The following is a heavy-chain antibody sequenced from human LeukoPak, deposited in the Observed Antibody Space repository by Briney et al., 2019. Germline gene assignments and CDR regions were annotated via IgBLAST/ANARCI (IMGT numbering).Heavy chain of an antibody. Sequence: GGSLGLSCAESGFTFSSYGMHWVRQAPGKGLEWVAFIRYDGSNKYYADSVKGRFTISRDNSKNTLYLQMNSLRAEDTAVYYCAKQDPSGSYSGVTFDIWGQGTMVTVSS. CDR3: AKQDPSGSYSGVTFDI. V-gene: IGHV3-30*02. CDR1: GFTFSSYG. D-gene: IGHD1-26*01. J-gene: IGHJ3*02. CDR2: IRYDGSNK.